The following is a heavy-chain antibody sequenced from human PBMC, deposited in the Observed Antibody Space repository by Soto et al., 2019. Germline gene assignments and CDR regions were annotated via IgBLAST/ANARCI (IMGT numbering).Heavy chain of an antibody. CDR1: GYTFTNYV. D-gene: IGHD1-26*01. CDR2: IIPYSAKT. V-gene: IGHV1-18*01. CDR3: ARDRSGSSYYTY. J-gene: IGHJ4*02. Sequence: QVHLVQSGSEVKEPGASVKVSCTASGYTFTNYVITWVRQAPGQGLEWMGWIIPYSAKTNKAQRLMCRVTLPTATCASTAYTELRSLRSDDTAVYYCARDRSGSSYYTYWGQGTLVTVSS.